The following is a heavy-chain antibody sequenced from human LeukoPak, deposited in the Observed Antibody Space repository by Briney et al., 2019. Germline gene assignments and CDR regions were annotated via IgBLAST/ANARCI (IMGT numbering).Heavy chain of an antibody. CDR2: MSPNSGDT. V-gene: IGHV1-8*01. D-gene: IGHD7-27*01. CDR3: ARGPPNWGYDY. Sequence: ASVKVSCKASGYTFTSYDFNWVRQATGQRPEWMGWMSPNSGDTGYAQKFQDRVTMTRNTSISTAYMELSSLRSDGTAVYYCARGPPNWGYDYWGPGTLVTVSS. CDR1: GYTFTSYD. J-gene: IGHJ4*02.